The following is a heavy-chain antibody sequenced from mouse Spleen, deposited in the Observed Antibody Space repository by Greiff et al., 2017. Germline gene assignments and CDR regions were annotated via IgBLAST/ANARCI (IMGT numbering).Heavy chain of an antibody. D-gene: IGHD2-14*01. CDR1: GYTFTSYW. CDR2: IHPNSGST. Sequence: QVQLQQPGAELVKPGASVKLSCKASGYTFTSYWMHWVKQRPGQGLEWIGMIHPNSGSTNYNEKFKSKATLTVDKSSSTAYMQLSSLTSEDSAVYYCARGAYYRYDAWFAYWGQGTLVTVSA. J-gene: IGHJ3*01. CDR3: ARGAYYRYDAWFAY. V-gene: IGHV1-64*01.